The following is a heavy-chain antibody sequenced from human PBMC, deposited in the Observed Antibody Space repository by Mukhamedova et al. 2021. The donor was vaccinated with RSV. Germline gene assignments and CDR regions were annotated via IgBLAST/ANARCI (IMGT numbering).Heavy chain of an antibody. CDR2: T. CDR3: ARAIYYYDSRGSNDDAFDI. V-gene: IGHV4-61*02. J-gene: IGHJ3*02. Sequence: TNYNPSLKSRVTISVDTSKNQFSLKLSSVTAADTAVYYCARAIYYYDSRGSNDDAFDIWGQGTMVTVSS. D-gene: IGHD3-22*01.